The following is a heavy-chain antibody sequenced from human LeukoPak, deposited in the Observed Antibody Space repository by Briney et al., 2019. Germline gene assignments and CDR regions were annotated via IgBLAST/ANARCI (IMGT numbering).Heavy chain of an antibody. CDR3: AIEVGPSFEAFDI. V-gene: IGHV1-3*01. D-gene: IGHD2-15*01. CDR2: INAGNGNT. J-gene: IGHJ3*02. CDR1: GYTFTSYA. Sequence: ASVKVSCKASGYTFTSYAMHWVRQAPGQRLEWMGWINAGNGNTKYSQKFQGRVTITRDTSASTAYMELSSLRSEDTAVYYCAIEVGPSFEAFDIWGQGTMVTASS.